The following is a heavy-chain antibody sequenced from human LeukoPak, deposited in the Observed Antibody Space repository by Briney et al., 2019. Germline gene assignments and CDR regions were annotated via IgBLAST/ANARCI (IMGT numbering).Heavy chain of an antibody. J-gene: IGHJ4*02. CDR2: ISSSSSTI. D-gene: IGHD6-6*01. V-gene: IGHV3-48*04. CDR3: ARVSGSSSIVDY. Sequence: PGGSLRLSCAASGFAFSSYSMNWVRQAPGKGLEWVSYISSSSSTIYYADSVKGRFTISGGNAKNSLYLQMNSLRAEDTAVYYCARVSGSSSIVDYWGQGTLVTVSS. CDR1: GFAFSSYS.